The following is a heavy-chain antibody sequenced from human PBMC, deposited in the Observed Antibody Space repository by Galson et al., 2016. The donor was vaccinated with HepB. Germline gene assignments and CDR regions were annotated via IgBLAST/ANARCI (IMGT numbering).Heavy chain of an antibody. CDR2: ISLSGATT. D-gene: IGHD6-19*01. V-gene: IGHV3-23*01. Sequence: SLRLSCAASGFAFSSYAVNWVRQAPGKGLEWIASISLSGATTHYADSVKGRFTLSRDNSKSTLFLEMNSLRTDDTAIYYCAKPYTSGWLTSFDHWGQGTLVTVSS. CDR1: GFAFSSYA. J-gene: IGHJ4*02. CDR3: AKPYTSGWLTSFDH.